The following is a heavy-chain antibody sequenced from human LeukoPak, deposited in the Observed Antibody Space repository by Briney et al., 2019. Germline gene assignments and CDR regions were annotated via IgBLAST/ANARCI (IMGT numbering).Heavy chain of an antibody. CDR1: GGSFSGYY. CDR3: ARVIVWGSYRFTIYYFDY. CDR2: INHSGST. D-gene: IGHD3-16*02. V-gene: IGHV4-34*01. Sequence: PSETLSPTCAVYGGSFSGYYWSWIRQPPGKGLEWIGEINHSGSTNYNPSLKSRVTISVDTSKNQFSLKLSSVTAADTAVYYCARVIVWGSYRFTIYYFDYWGQGTLVTVSS. J-gene: IGHJ4*02.